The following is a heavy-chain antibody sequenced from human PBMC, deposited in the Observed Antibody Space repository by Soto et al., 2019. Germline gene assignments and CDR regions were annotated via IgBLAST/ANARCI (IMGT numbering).Heavy chain of an antibody. Sequence: VASVKVSCKASGYTFTSYYMHWVRQAPGQGLEWMGIINPSGGSTSYAQKFQGRVTMTRDTSTSTVYMELSSLRSEDTAVYYCARGRWERTYLTAEYFQHWGQGTLVTVSS. CDR3: ARGRWERTYLTAEYFQH. J-gene: IGHJ1*01. CDR2: INPSGGST. D-gene: IGHD1-26*01. CDR1: GYTFTSYY. V-gene: IGHV1-46*01.